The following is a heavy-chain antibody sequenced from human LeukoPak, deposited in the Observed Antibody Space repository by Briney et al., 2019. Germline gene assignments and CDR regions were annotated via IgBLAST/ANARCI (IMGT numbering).Heavy chain of an antibody. CDR2: IYYSGIT. Sequence: SETLSLTCPVSGGSVSNNYWSWIRQPPGKGPEWIAYIYYSGITNYNPSLKSRVTISVNTSKNQFSLRLSSVTAADTAVYYCARDRGSLGGFDYWGQGTLVTVSS. CDR3: ARDRGSLGGFDY. V-gene: IGHV4-59*02. J-gene: IGHJ4*02. D-gene: IGHD3-16*01. CDR1: GGSVSNNY.